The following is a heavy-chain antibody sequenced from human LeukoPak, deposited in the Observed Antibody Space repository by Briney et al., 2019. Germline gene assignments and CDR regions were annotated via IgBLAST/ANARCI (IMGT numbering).Heavy chain of an antibody. CDR2: MYYSGTT. CDR3: ARHDSSGPYNAFDI. Sequence: PSETLSLTCTVSGGSISSSHYDWGWIRQPPGKGLEWIGNMYYSGTTYYNPSLKSRVTISVDTSKNQFSLKLSSVTAADTAVYYCARHDSSGPYNAFDIWGQGTMVTVSS. J-gene: IGHJ3*02. D-gene: IGHD3-22*01. V-gene: IGHV4-39*01. CDR1: GGSISSSHYD.